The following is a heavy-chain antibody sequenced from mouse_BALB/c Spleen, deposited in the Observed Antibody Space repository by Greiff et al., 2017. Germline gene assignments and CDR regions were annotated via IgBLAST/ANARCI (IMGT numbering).Heavy chain of an antibody. J-gene: IGHJ4*01. Sequence: LVKTGASVKISCKASGYSFTGYYMHWVKQSHGKSLEWIGYISCYNGATSYNQKFKGKATFTVDTSSSTAYMQFNSLTSEDSAVYYCARSRSLITTAPMDYWGQGTSVTVSS. CDR2: ISCYNGAT. CDR1: GYSFTGYY. D-gene: IGHD1-2*01. CDR3: ARSRSLITTAPMDY. V-gene: IGHV1S34*01.